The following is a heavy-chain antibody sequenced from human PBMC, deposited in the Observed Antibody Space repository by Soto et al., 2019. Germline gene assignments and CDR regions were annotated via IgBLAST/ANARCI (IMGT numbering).Heavy chain of an antibody. J-gene: IGHJ3*02. CDR1: GFTFSSYA. V-gene: IGHV3-30-3*01. D-gene: IGHD3-22*01. CDR3: ARSITMIVVVPHEAFDI. Sequence: GGSLRLSCAASGFTFSSYAMHWVRQAPGKGLEWVAVISYDGSNKYYADSVKGRLTISRDNSKNTLYLQMNSLRAEDTAVYYCARSITMIVVVPHEAFDIWGQGTMVTVSS. CDR2: ISYDGSNK.